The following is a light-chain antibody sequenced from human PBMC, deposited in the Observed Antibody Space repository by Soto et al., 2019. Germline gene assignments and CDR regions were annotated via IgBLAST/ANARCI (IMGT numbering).Light chain of an antibody. CDR2: DVS. CDR3: QQYDSSRT. J-gene: IGKJ1*01. V-gene: IGKV1-5*02. Sequence: DIQMTRPISPRSALLGAGVPFIVRASPSISSWLAWYQQKPGRAPRLLIYDVSNLESGVPSRFSGSGSGTEFTLTITSLQPEDFAIYYCQQYDSSRTFGQGTKVDIK. CDR1: PSISSW.